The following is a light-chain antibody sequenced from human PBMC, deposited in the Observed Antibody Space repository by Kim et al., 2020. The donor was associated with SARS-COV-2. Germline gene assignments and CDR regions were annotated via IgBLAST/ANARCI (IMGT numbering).Light chain of an antibody. CDR1: SGSITYNF. CDR2: EDI. CDR3: QSYDANNHWV. Sequence: NFMLPQPHSFSDSPGKTVTISCTRSSGSITYNFLQWYLLRPGSAPTTVIHEDIRRPSGVPDRFSGSIDTSSNSSSLTISGLKTEDEANSYCQSYDANNHWVFGGGTQLTVL. J-gene: IGLJ3*02. V-gene: IGLV6-57*03.